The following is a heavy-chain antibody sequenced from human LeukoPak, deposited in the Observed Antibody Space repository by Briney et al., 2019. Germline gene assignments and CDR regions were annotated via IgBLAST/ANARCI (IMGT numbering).Heavy chain of an antibody. CDR2: INPNSGGT. Sequence: ASVKVSCKASGYTFTGYYMHWVRQAPGQGLEWMGWINPNSGGTNHAQKFQGRVTMTRDTSISTAYMELSRLRSDDTAVYYCASSGNWNYPFDYWGQGTLVTVSS. CDR1: GYTFTGYY. D-gene: IGHD1-7*01. CDR3: ASSGNWNYPFDY. V-gene: IGHV1-2*02. J-gene: IGHJ4*02.